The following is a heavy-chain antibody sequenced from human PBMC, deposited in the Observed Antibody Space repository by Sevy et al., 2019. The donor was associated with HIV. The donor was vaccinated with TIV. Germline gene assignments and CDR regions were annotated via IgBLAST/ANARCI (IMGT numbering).Heavy chain of an antibody. J-gene: IGHJ4*02. Sequence: GGSLRLSCAASGFTFRRYDMHWVRQAPGRGLEWVAVVASHGNYKSFADFVRGRFTISRDNARNSLDLQMTSLRTEDTAVYSCARLQSCGGDCYYFDSWGQGALVTVSS. D-gene: IGHD2-21*02. CDR2: VASHGNYK. CDR1: GFTFRRYD. CDR3: ARLQSCGGDCYYFDS. V-gene: IGHV3-30-3*01.